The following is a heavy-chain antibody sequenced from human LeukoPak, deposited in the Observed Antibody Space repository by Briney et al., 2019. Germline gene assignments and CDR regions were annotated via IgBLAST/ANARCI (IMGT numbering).Heavy chain of an antibody. V-gene: IGHV3-7*05. CDR1: GFTFSTYW. D-gene: IGHD3-22*01. CDR3: ARYLYDRSSFDF. J-gene: IGHJ4*02. Sequence: PGGSLRLSCAASGFTFSTYWMSWVRQAPGIGLEWVANIKEDGSETYYMDSVKGRFTISRDNAQNSLYLQMDSLRAEDTAIYYCARYLYDRSSFDFRGQGTLVTVSS. CDR2: IKEDGSET.